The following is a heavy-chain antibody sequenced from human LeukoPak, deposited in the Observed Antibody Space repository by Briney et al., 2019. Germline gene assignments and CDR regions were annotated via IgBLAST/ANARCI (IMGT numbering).Heavy chain of an antibody. V-gene: IGHV1-69*13. CDR3: ARDRSYAFMTEGDAFDI. CDR2: IIPIFGTA. Sequence: SVKVSCKASGGTFSSYAISWVRQAPGQGLEWMGGIIPIFGTANYAQKFQGRVTITADESTSTAYMELSSLRSEDTAVYYCARDRSYAFMTEGDAFDIWGHGTMVTVSS. CDR1: GGTFSSYA. D-gene: IGHD2-2*01. J-gene: IGHJ3*02.